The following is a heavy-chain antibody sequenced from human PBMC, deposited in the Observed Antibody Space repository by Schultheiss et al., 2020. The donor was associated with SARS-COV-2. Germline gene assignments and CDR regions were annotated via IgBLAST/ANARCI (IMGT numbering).Heavy chain of an antibody. Sequence: GESLKISCAASGFTVSSNYMSWVRQAPGKGLEWVSYISGSGGTIYYADFVKGRFTISRDNAKDSLYLQLNSLRAEDTAVYYCARAAYGLGSSIYYGLDVWGQGTTVTVSS. V-gene: IGHV3-11*01. CDR1: GFTVSSNY. D-gene: IGHD3-10*01. CDR2: ISGSGGTI. CDR3: ARAAYGLGSSIYYGLDV. J-gene: IGHJ6*02.